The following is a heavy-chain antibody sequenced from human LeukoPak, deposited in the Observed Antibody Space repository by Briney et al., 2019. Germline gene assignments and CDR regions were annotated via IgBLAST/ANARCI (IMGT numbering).Heavy chain of an antibody. Sequence: ASVKVSCKASGDTFSSYAISWVRQAPGQGLEWMGGIIPIFGTANYAQKFQGRVTITADESTSTAYMELRSLRSDDTAVYYCARLSAYTMVRGVMSYYYYMDVWGKGTTVTVSS. CDR2: IIPIFGTA. D-gene: IGHD3-10*01. V-gene: IGHV1-69*13. J-gene: IGHJ6*03. CDR3: ARLSAYTMVRGVMSYYYYMDV. CDR1: GDTFSSYA.